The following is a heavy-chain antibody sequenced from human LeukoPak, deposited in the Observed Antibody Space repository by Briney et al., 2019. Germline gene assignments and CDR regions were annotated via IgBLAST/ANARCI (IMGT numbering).Heavy chain of an antibody. CDR3: ARSGDGGYRGDWFDP. D-gene: IGHD5-12*01. Sequence: GGSLRLSCAAPGFTFSSYSMNWVRQAPGKGLEWVSSISSSSSYIYYADSVKGRFTISRDNAKNSLYLQMNSLRAEDTAVYYCARSGDGGYRGDWFDPWGQGTLVTVSS. CDR2: ISSSSSYI. V-gene: IGHV3-21*01. J-gene: IGHJ5*02. CDR1: GFTFSSYS.